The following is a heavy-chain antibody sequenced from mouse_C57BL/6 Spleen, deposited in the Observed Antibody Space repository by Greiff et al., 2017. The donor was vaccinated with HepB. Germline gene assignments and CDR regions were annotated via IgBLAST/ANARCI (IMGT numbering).Heavy chain of an antibody. CDR2: IYPGDGDT. CDR3: ASRANTLDY. Sequence: QVQLQQSGPELVKPGASVKISCKASGYAFSSSWMNWVKQRPGKGLEWIGRIYPGDGDTNYNGKFKGKATLTADKSSSTAYMQLSSLTSEDSAVYFCASRANTLDYWGQGTTLTVSS. D-gene: IGHD1-1*01. CDR1: GYAFSSSW. V-gene: IGHV1-82*01. J-gene: IGHJ2*01.